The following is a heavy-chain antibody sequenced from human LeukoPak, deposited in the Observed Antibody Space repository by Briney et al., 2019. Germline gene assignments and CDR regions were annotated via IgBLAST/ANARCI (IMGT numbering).Heavy chain of an antibody. V-gene: IGHV4-59*08. CDR3: ARHGWELNFDY. Sequence: SETLSLTCTVSGGSISSYYGSWIRQPPGKGLEWIGYIYYSGSTNYNPPLKSRVTIPVDTSKNQFSLKLSSVTAADTAVYYCARHGWELNFDYWGQGTLVTVSS. J-gene: IGHJ4*02. CDR1: GGSISSYY. D-gene: IGHD1-26*01. CDR2: IYYSGST.